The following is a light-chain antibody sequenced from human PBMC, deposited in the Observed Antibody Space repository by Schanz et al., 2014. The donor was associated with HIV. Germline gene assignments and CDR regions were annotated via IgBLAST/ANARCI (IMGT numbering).Light chain of an antibody. V-gene: IGLV2-14*03. CDR3: SSYTTSSTLV. CDR2: DVT. CDR1: SGDVGRYDY. Sequence: QSALTQPASVSGSLGQSITISCTGTSGDVGRYDYASWYQQHPGQAPKLLIYDVTYRPSGISNRFSGSKSGYTASLTISGLQAEDEADYYCSSYTTSSTLVLGGGPKVTV. J-gene: IGLJ2*01.